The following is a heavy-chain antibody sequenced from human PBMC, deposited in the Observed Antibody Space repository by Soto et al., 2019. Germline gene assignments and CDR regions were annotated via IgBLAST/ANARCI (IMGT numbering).Heavy chain of an antibody. CDR2: IIPIFGTT. CDR3: ARDLSLAFDP. CDR1: GGTFSSYA. J-gene: IGHJ5*02. V-gene: IGHV1-69*13. Sequence: VASVNVACKASGGTFSSYAISWVRQAPGQGLEWMGGIIPIFGTTNYAQKFQGRVTITADESTSTAYMELSSLRSEEPAVYYCARDLSLAFDPWGQGTRVTAPQ.